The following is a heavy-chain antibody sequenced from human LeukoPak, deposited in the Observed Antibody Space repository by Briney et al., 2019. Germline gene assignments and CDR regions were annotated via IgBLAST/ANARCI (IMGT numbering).Heavy chain of an antibody. CDR1: GDSISSGTFY. Sequence: SETLSLTCTVSGDSISSGTFYWGWVRQPPGKGLEWIGSIHYSGNTYYNPSLKSPVTISVDTSKNQFSLNLSSVTAADTAVYFCARASAGAIFYYGMDVWGQGTTVTVSS. D-gene: IGHD3-3*01. CDR3: ARASAGAIFYYGMDV. V-gene: IGHV4-39*07. J-gene: IGHJ6*02. CDR2: IHYSGNT.